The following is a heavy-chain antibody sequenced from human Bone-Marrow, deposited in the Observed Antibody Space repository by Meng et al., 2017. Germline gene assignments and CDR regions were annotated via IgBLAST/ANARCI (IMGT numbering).Heavy chain of an antibody. Sequence: SETLSLTCTVSGGSISSYYWSWIRQPPGKGLEWIGYIYYSGSTNYNPSLKSRVTISVDTSKNQFSLKLSSVTAADTAVYYCARGPELWRFGELLFDYWGQGTLVTVSS. CDR3: ARGPELWRFGELLFDY. CDR2: IYYSGST. J-gene: IGHJ4*02. D-gene: IGHD3-10*01. CDR1: GGSISSYY. V-gene: IGHV4-59*01.